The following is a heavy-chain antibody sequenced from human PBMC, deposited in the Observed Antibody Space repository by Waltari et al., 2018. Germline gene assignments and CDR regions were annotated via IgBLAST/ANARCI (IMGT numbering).Heavy chain of an antibody. Sequence: QVQLQESGPGLVKPSQTLSLTCSVSGGSVISGDYFWTWIRQPPGEGLEWIGYIDNSGSTHYHPSLRRRLSISGYPSKNQFSLKLNSVTAADTAVYYCGRMGVAVAGLFYYIVDVWGQGTTVTVAS. J-gene: IGHJ6*02. CDR1: GGSVISGDYF. V-gene: IGHV4-30-4*08. CDR2: IDNSGST. CDR3: GRMGVAVAGLFYYIVDV. D-gene: IGHD6-19*01.